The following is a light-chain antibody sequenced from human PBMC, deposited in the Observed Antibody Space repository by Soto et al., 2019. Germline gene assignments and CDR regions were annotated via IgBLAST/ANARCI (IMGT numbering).Light chain of an antibody. CDR1: ESLSTY. Sequence: EIVMTQSPATLSVSPGERVTLSCRASESLSTYLAWYQQKPGQAPRLLIYGASTKATGIPARFSGSGSATEFTLIISSLQSVDFAVYYCQSYNDWPFTFGQGTKLEI. CDR2: GAS. CDR3: QSYNDWPFT. J-gene: IGKJ2*01. V-gene: IGKV3-15*01.